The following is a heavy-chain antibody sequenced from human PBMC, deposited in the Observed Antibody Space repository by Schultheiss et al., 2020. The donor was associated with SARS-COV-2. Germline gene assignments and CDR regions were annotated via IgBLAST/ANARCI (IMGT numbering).Heavy chain of an antibody. CDR3: ARDKKGTGTTGGMDV. CDR1: GFTFSDYY. Sequence: GESLKISCAASGFTFSDYYMSWIRQAPGKGLEWVSSISSSSSYIYYADSVKGRFTISRDNSKNTLYLQMNSLRAEDTAVYYCARDKKGTGTTGGMDVWGQGTTVTVSS. D-gene: IGHD1-1*01. V-gene: IGHV3-11*06. J-gene: IGHJ6*02. CDR2: ISSSSSYI.